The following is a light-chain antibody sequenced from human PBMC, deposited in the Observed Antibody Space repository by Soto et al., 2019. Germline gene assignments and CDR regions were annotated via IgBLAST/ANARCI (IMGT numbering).Light chain of an antibody. CDR3: CSYAGSKTLV. Sequence: QSALTQPRSVSGSPGQSVTISCTGTSSDVGGYNYVSWYQQHPDKAPKVMIYDVSKRPSGVPDRFSGSKSGNTASLTISGLQAEDEAGYYCCSYAGSKTLVFGGGTKLTVL. CDR1: SSDVGGYNY. J-gene: IGLJ2*01. V-gene: IGLV2-11*01. CDR2: DVS.